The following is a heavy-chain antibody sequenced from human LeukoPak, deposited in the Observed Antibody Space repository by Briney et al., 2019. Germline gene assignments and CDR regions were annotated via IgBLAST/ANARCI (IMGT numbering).Heavy chain of an antibody. CDR1: GFTVSSNY. CDR3: ARNLRDGYNLDDAFDI. V-gene: IGHV3-53*01. D-gene: IGHD5-24*01. Sequence: GGSLRLSCAASGFTVSSNYMSWVRQAPGKGLEWVSVIYSGGSTYYADSVKGRFTISRDNSKNTLYLQMNSLRAEDTAVYYCARNLRDGYNLDDAFDIGGQGTMVTVSS. CDR2: IYSGGST. J-gene: IGHJ3*02.